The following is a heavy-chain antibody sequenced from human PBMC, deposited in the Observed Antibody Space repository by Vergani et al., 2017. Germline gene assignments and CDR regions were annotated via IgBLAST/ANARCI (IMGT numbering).Heavy chain of an antibody. V-gene: IGHV3-15*01. J-gene: IGHJ6*02. CDR3: AREGYGDCCGMDV. CDR1: GFTFSNAW. Sequence: EVQLLESGGGLVQPGGSLRLSCAASGFTFSNAWMSWVRQAPGKGLEWVGRIKSKTDGGTTDYAAPVKGRFTISRDNSKNSLYLQMNSLRAEDTAVYYCAREGYGDCCGMDVWGQGTTVTVSS. CDR2: IKSKTDGGTT. D-gene: IGHD2-21*02.